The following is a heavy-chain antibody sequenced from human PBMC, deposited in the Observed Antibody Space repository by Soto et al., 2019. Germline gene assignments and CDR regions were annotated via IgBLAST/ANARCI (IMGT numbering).Heavy chain of an antibody. D-gene: IGHD3-9*01. CDR1: GGSISSGGYY. V-gene: IGHV4-31*03. Sequence: PSETLSLTCTVSGGSISSGGYYWSWIRQHPGKGLEWIGYICYSGSTYYNPSLKSRVTISVDTSKNQFSLKLSSVTAADTAVYYCASIYYDILTGYGSVNWFDPWGQGTLVTVSS. CDR3: ASIYYDILTGYGSVNWFDP. J-gene: IGHJ5*02. CDR2: ICYSGST.